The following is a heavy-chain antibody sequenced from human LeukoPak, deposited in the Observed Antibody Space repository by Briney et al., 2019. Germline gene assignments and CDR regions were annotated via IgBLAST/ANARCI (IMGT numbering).Heavy chain of an antibody. Sequence: SETLSLTCTVSGFSISSGYYWGWIRQPPGKGLEWIGSIYHSESTYYNPSLMSRVTLSVDTSKNQFSLKLSSVTAAGTAVYYCAKDSGGGRVGWFDPWGQGTLVTVSS. CDR3: AKDSGGGRVGWFDP. J-gene: IGHJ5*02. CDR2: IYHSEST. V-gene: IGHV4-38-2*02. CDR1: GFSISSGYY. D-gene: IGHD3-16*01.